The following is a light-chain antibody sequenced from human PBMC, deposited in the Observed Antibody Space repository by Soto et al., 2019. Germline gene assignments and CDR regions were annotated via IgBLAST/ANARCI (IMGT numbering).Light chain of an antibody. CDR3: QQCDSYWT. J-gene: IGKJ1*01. V-gene: IGKV1-5*03. CDR2: QVS. CDR1: QSINNC. Sequence: IQMTQSPSTLSASVGDRVIITCRASQSINNCLAWNQQKLGKAPKLLIYQVSSLESGVPSRFSGSGSGTEFTLTISSLQPDDFETYYCQQCDSYWTFGQGIKVEIK.